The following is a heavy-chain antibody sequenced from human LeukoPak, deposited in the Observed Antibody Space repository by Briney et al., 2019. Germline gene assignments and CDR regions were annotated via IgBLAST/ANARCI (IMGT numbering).Heavy chain of an antibody. CDR3: ARLPVYYYDSSGYYELMAFDY. CDR2: INHSGST. D-gene: IGHD3-22*01. V-gene: IGHV4-34*01. Sequence: SETLSLTCAVYGGSFSGYHWSWIRQPPGKGLEWIGEINHSGSTNYNPSLKSRVTISVDTSKNQFSLKLSSVTAADTAVYYCARLPVYYYDSSGYYELMAFDYWGQGTLVTVSS. J-gene: IGHJ4*02. CDR1: GGSFSGYH.